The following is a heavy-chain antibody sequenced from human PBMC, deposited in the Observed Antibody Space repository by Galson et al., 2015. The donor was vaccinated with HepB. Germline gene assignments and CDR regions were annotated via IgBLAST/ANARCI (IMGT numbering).Heavy chain of an antibody. CDR3: ARDLKSGNFFSYYYGMDV. J-gene: IGHJ6*02. Sequence: SVKVSCKASRYTSTNYDLLWVRQAPGQGLEWMGIINPSGGSTTYAQKFQGRVSMTGDTSTSTVYMELSGLRSEDTAVYYCARDLKSGNFFSYYYGMDVWGQGTTVTVSS. CDR2: INPSGGST. CDR1: RYTSTNYD. D-gene: IGHD4-23*01. V-gene: IGHV1-46*01.